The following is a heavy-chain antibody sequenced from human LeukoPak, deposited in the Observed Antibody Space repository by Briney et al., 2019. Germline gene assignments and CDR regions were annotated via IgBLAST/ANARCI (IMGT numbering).Heavy chain of an antibody. CDR2: ISAHNDNT. V-gene: IGHV1-18*01. J-gene: IGHJ4*02. D-gene: IGHD2-15*01. CDR1: GYPFTRNG. CDR3: AGDGPRYCSGGICDSDH. Sequence: ASVKVSCKASGYPFTRNGITWVRQAPGQGLEWMGWISAHNDNTKYAQKLQGRVTMTTETSTNTAYMELRSLTSDDTAVYYCAGDGPRYCSGGICDSDHWGQGTLVTVSS.